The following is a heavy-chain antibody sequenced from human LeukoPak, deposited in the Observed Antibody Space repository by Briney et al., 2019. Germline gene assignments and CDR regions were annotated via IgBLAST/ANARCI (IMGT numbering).Heavy chain of an antibody. Sequence: ASVKVSCKASVYTFTSYDINWVRQATRQGLEWMGWMNPNSGNTGYAQKFQGRVTMTKNTSITTAYMELSSLRSEDTAVYYCSRALSWTTDSYYYMDVWGKGTTVTVSS. CDR1: VYTFTSYD. V-gene: IGHV1-8*01. CDR3: SRALSWTTDSYYYMDV. J-gene: IGHJ6*03. CDR2: MNPNSGNT. D-gene: IGHD3/OR15-3a*01.